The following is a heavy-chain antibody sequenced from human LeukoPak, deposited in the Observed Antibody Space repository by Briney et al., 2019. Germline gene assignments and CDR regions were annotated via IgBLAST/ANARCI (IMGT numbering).Heavy chain of an antibody. D-gene: IGHD3-22*01. CDR3: ARGSTPSYYYVSSGHFDY. J-gene: IGHJ4*02. CDR1: GGTFSSYA. CDR2: INPSGGTT. V-gene: IGHV1-46*01. Sequence: ASVKVSCKASGGTFSSYAISWVRQAPGQGLEWMGVINPSGGTTSYTQKFQGRVTMTRDTSTSTVYMELSSLRSEDTAVYYCARGSTPSYYYVSSGHFDYWGQGTLVTVSS.